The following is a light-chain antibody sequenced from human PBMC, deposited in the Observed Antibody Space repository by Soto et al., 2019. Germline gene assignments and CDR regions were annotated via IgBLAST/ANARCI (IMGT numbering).Light chain of an antibody. Sequence: QSVLTQPASVSGSPGQSITISCTGTSSDVGGYNYVSWYQQHPDKAPKLMIFDVSNRPSGVSNRFSGSKSGNTASLTISGLQAEDEADYYCISYTSSSTLVFGGGTKLTVL. CDR1: SSDVGGYNY. J-gene: IGLJ2*01. V-gene: IGLV2-14*01. CDR2: DVS. CDR3: ISYTSSSTLV.